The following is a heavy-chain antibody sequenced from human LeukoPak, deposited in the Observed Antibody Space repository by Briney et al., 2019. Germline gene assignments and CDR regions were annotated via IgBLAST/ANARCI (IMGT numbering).Heavy chain of an antibody. D-gene: IGHD2-15*01. CDR2: IYYSGST. CDR3: ARTLLTPDAFDI. CDR1: GGSISSYY. J-gene: IGHJ3*02. Sequence: SETLSLTCTVSGGSISSYYWSWIRQPPGKGLEWIGYIYYSGSTNYNTSLKSRVTISVDTSKNQFSLKLSSVTAADTAVYYCARTLLTPDAFDIWGQGTMVTVSS. V-gene: IGHV4-59*01.